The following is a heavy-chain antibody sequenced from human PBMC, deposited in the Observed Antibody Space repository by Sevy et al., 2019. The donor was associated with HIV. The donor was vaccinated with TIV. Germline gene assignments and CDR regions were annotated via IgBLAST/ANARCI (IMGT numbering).Heavy chain of an antibody. CDR2: IKQDGSVK. D-gene: IGHD6-13*01. V-gene: IGHV3-7*01. J-gene: IGHJ4*02. CDR3: VRVIAAAGSF. CDR1: GFSLNNYW. Sequence: GGSLRLSCAASGFSLNNYWMNWVRQAPGKGLEWVANIKQDGSVKYYVDSVKGRFTISRDNARNLLYLQMNSLRVEDTALYYCVRVIAAAGSFWGQGTLVTVSS.